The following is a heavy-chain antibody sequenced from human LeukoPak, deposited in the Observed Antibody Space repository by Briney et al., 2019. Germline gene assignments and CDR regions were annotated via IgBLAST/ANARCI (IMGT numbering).Heavy chain of an antibody. CDR2: IVVGRGNT. CDR3: AAPGSYPDAFDI. D-gene: IGHD1-26*01. V-gene: IGHV1-58*01. J-gene: IGHJ3*02. CDR1: GFTFTSSA. Sequence: SVKVSCKASGFTFTSSAVQWVRQARGQRLEWIGWIVVGRGNTNYAQKFQERVTITRDMSTSTAYMELSSLRSEDTAVYYCAAPGSYPDAFDIWGQGTMVTVSS.